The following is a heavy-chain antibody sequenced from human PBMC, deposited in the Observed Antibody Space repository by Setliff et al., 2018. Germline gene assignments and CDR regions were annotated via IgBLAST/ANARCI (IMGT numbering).Heavy chain of an antibody. CDR3: ARASWYYDFWSGSEGSGWFDP. Sequence: LSLTCTVSGGSISSYYWSWIRQPPGKRLEWIGYIYYSGSTNYNPSLESRVTISVDTSKNQSSLKMTSMTAADTAVYYCARASWYYDFWSGSEGSGWFDPWGPGTLVTVS. J-gene: IGHJ5*02. CDR2: IYYSGST. CDR1: GGSISSYY. V-gene: IGHV4-59*01. D-gene: IGHD3-3*01.